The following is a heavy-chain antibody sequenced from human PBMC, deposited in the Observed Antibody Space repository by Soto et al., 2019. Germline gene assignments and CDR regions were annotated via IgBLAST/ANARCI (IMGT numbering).Heavy chain of an antibody. CDR2: VYSGGTT. J-gene: IGHJ4*02. D-gene: IGHD3-10*01. Sequence: EVQLVESGGGLVQPGGSVRLSCAASGFTVSTYYMNWVRQAPGEGLEWVSVVYSGGTTYYADSVRGRFTISRDNSKSTLFLQMNSLRAEDTAVYYCARGRSASRDFDSWGQGTQVTVSS. CDR3: ARGRSASRDFDS. CDR1: GFTVSTYY. V-gene: IGHV3-66*01.